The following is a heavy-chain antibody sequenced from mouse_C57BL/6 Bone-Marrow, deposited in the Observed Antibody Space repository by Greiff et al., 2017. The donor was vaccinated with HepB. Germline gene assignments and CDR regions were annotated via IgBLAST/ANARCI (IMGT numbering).Heavy chain of an antibody. J-gene: IGHJ3*01. CDR3: ARRDYDEG. Sequence: VQLQQPGAELVKPGASVKLSCKASGYTFTSYWMQWVKQRPGQGLEWIGEIDPSDSYTNYNQKFKGKATLTVDTSSSTAYMQLSSLTSEDSAVYYCARRDYDEGWGQGTLVTVSA. CDR1: GYTFTSYW. D-gene: IGHD2-4*01. CDR2: IDPSDSYT. V-gene: IGHV1-50*01.